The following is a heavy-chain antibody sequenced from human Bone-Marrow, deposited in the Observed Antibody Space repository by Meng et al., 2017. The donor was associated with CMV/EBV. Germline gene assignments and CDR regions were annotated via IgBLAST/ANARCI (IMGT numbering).Heavy chain of an antibody. Sequence: SETLSLTCTVAGGSISSSSYYWGWIRQPPGKGLEWIGSIYYSGSTYYNPSLKSRVTISVDTSKNQFSLKLSSVTAADTAVYYCARADSEGAFDIWGQGTRVTGSS. J-gene: IGHJ3*02. CDR3: ARADSEGAFDI. V-gene: IGHV4-39*07. CDR1: GGSISSSSYY. CDR2: IYYSGST.